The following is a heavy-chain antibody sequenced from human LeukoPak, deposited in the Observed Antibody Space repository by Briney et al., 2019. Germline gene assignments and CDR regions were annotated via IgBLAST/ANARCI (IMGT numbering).Heavy chain of an antibody. CDR1: GYSFTDYY. CDR2: INPNSGGT. V-gene: IGHV1-2*02. CDR3: ARGSWGGGDYYYYCMDV. J-gene: IGHJ6*03. Sequence: ASVKLSCTASGYSFTDYYMHWVRQAPGQGLEWMGWINPNSGGTNYAQKFQGRVTMTRDTSISTAYMELNRLRSDDTAVYYCARGSWGGGDYYYYCMDVWGKGTTVTVSS. D-gene: IGHD2-21*01.